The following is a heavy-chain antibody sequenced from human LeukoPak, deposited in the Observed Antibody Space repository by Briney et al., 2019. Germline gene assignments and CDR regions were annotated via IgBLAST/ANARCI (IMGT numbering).Heavy chain of an antibody. J-gene: IGHJ4*02. V-gene: IGHV3-7*01. CDR3: ARDLSRIHLWSNPYFDY. CDR2: IKQDGSEK. D-gene: IGHD5-18*01. CDR1: GFTFSSYW. Sequence: PGGSLRLSCAVSGFTFSSYWMSWVRHAPGKGLEWVANIKQDGSEKYYVDSVKGRFTISRDNAKNSLYLQMNSLRAEDAAVYYCARDLSRIHLWSNPYFDYWGQGTLVTVSS.